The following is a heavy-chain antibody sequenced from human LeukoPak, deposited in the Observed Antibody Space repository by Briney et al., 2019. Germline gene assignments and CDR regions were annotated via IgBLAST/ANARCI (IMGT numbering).Heavy chain of an antibody. D-gene: IGHD2-15*01. CDR2: IEPAGSAT. J-gene: IGHJ5*02. CDR3: GRFGYVSAVDP. Sequence: PGGSLRLSRGASGFAFSSYWMTWLRQAPGKGLEFVANIEPAGSATYYADSVKGRFTISRDNTKNLLYLQMNSLTAEDSAVYHCGRFGYVSAVDPWGQGALVTVSS. CDR1: GFAFSSYW. V-gene: IGHV3-7*01.